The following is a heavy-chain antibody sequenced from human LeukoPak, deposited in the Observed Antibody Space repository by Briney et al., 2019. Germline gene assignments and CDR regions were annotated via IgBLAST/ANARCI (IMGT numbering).Heavy chain of an antibody. CDR2: ISSSSTYT. D-gene: IGHD3-22*01. CDR1: GFTFISYS. CDR3: AKDDTSGYYYVDY. V-gene: IGHV3-21*01. J-gene: IGHJ4*02. Sequence: GGSLRLSCAASGFTFISYSMNWVRQAPGKGLEWVSSISSSSTYTYYADSVEGRFTISRDNSKNTLSLQMNSLRAEDTAVYYCAKDDTSGYYYVDYWGQGTLVTVSS.